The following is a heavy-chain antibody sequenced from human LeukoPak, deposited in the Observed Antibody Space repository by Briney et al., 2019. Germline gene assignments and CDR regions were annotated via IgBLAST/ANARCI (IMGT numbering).Heavy chain of an antibody. CDR2: IYFSGST. CDR1: GGSISITTYY. V-gene: IGHV4-39*01. J-gene: IGHJ6*02. CDR3: ANLGYYNYGMDV. Sequence: PSETLSLTCTVSGGSISITTYYWGWIRQPPGEGLEWIGTIYFSGSTYYNPSLKRRVTISVDTSRNQFSLTMNSVTAADTAVYYCANLGYYNYGMDVWGQGTTVTVSS.